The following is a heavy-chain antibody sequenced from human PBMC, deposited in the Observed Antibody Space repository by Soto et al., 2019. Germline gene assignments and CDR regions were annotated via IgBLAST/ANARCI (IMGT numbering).Heavy chain of an antibody. Sequence: QVQLQESGPGLVKPSQPLSLTCTVSCGSISSGVSYWSWIRQSPGKGLEWIGYIYYSGTTYYNPSLKSRVSISPATSKNQFSLKLSSVTAADPSIYSCASGHCFCRSCSYLDLWGRGTLVTVSS. CDR3: ASGHCFCRSCSYLDL. D-gene: IGHD2-2*01. V-gene: IGHV4-31*03. CDR2: IYYSGTT. J-gene: IGHJ2*01. CDR1: CGSISSGVSY.